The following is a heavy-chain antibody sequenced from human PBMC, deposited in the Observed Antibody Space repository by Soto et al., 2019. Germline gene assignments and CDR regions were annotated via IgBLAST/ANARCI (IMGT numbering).Heavy chain of an antibody. D-gene: IGHD4-17*01. V-gene: IGHV1-69*06. CDR2: IIPIFGTA. CDR1: GGTFSSYA. Sequence: QVQLVQSGAEVKKPGSSVKVSCKASGGTFSSYAISWVRQAPGQGLEWMGGIIPIFGTANYAQKFQGRVTITADKSTSTAYMELSSLRSEDTAVYYCAISETTVVNYYYYGMDVWGQGTTVTVSS. CDR3: AISETTVVNYYYYGMDV. J-gene: IGHJ6*02.